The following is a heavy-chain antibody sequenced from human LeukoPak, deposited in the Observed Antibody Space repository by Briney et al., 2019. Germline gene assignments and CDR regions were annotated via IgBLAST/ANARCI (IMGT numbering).Heavy chain of an antibody. D-gene: IGHD2-15*01. Sequence: GGSLRLSCAASGFTFSSYAMSWVRQAPGKGLEWVSAISGSGGSTYYADSVKGRFTISRDNSKNTLYLQMNSLRAEDTAVYFCAKDSCRGGGSCFQGAYGMDVWGQGTTVTVSS. CDR2: ISGSGGST. J-gene: IGHJ6*02. CDR3: AKDSCRGGGSCFQGAYGMDV. CDR1: GFTFSSYA. V-gene: IGHV3-23*01.